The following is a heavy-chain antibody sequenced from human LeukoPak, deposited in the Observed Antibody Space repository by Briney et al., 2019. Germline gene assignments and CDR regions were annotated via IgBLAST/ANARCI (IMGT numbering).Heavy chain of an antibody. Sequence: ASVKASCKASGYSFTGHFMHWVRQAPGQGLEWMGWINPNSGGTNYAQNFQDRVTMTRDTSISTAYMELSRLRSDDTAVYYCARGRRFLEWLLEEYYYFDYWGQGTLVTVSS. D-gene: IGHD3-3*01. CDR3: ARGRRFLEWLLEEYYYFDY. CDR1: GYSFTGHF. CDR2: INPNSGGT. J-gene: IGHJ4*02. V-gene: IGHV1-2*02.